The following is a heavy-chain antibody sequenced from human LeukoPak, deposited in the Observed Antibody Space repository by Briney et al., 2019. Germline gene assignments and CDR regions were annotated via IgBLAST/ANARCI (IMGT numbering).Heavy chain of an antibody. CDR3: ATERSVSSRSSDNWFDP. V-gene: IGHV1-24*01. CDR2: FDPEEGEK. CDR1: GYTLSELS. D-gene: IGHD6-6*01. J-gene: IGHJ5*02. Sequence: ASVKVSCKVSGYTLSELSMHWVRQAPGKGLGWMGGFDPEEGEKIYAQKFQGRVTMTEDTSTDTAYMELSSLRSEDTAVYFCATERSVSSRSSDNWFDPWGQGTLVIVSS.